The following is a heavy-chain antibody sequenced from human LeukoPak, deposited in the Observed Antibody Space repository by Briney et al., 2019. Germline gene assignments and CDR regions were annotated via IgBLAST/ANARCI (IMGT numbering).Heavy chain of an antibody. V-gene: IGHV3-21*01. J-gene: IGHJ5*02. CDR3: ARDFRIYYGSGSYGSRFDP. CDR2: ISSSGVYI. Sequence: GGSLRLSCAASGFTFNDYGMNWVRQAPGKGLEWVSSISSSGVYIYYADSPKGRFTISRDNPKNSLYLQMNSLRAEDTAIYFCARDFRIYYGSGSYGSRFDPWGQGTLVTVSS. CDR1: GFTFNDYG. D-gene: IGHD3-10*01.